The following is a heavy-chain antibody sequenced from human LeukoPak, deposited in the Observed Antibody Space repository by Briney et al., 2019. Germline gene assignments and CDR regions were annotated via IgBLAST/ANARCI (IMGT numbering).Heavy chain of an antibody. D-gene: IGHD2-15*01. CDR3: ARDLRGIVAPPR. CDR1: GDSISSPKW. CDR2: VYHSGSA. Sequence: SGTLSLTCAVSGDSISSPKWWSWVRQPPGKGLEWIGEVYHSGSAIYNPSVKSRVTISVDKSKNQFSLRLTSATAADTAVYYCARDLRGIVAPPRWGQGTLVSVSS. V-gene: IGHV4-4*02. J-gene: IGHJ4*02.